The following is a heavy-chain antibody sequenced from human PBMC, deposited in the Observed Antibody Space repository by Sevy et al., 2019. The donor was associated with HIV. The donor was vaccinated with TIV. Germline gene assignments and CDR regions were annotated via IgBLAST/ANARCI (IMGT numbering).Heavy chain of an antibody. CDR1: GYKVDMYG. CDR3: ARATGMAGAGTGRYFDF. CDR2: ISTYNGNT. D-gene: IGHD6-19*01. J-gene: IGHJ4*01. Sequence: ASVKVSCKISGYKVDMYGIAWVRQAPGQGLEWMGWISTYNGNTNYAQNFQGRVTMTTDTSTTVVYMELEGLRPDDTDVYDCARATGMAGAGTGRYFDFWGQGTLVTVSS. V-gene: IGHV1-18*04.